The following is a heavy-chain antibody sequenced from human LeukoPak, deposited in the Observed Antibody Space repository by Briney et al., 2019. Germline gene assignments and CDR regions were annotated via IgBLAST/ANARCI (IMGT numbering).Heavy chain of an antibody. D-gene: IGHD6-13*01. CDR3: ARGRAGIAAAGFEY. Sequence: QPGGSLRLSCATSGFTFSMSSMHWVRLAPGKGLEWLAGISFDGANKFSGDSVKGRFSISRDNSKNTLYLQMNSLGLDDTAVYSCARGRAGIAAAGFEYWGQGTLVTVSS. V-gene: IGHV3-30*04. CDR2: ISFDGANK. J-gene: IGHJ4*02. CDR1: GFTFSMSS.